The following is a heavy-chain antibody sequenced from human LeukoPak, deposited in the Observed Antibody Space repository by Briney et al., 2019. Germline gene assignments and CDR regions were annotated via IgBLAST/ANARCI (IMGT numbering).Heavy chain of an antibody. Sequence: SETLSLTCTVSGGSISSYYWSWIRQPPGKGLEWIGYIYYSGSTNYNPSLKSRVTISVDTSKNQFSQKLSSVTAADTAVYYCARMGVYYYYYYMDVWGKGTTVTVSS. CDR3: ARMGVYYYYYYMDV. D-gene: IGHD2-8*01. CDR2: IYYSGST. V-gene: IGHV4-59*01. J-gene: IGHJ6*03. CDR1: GGSISSYY.